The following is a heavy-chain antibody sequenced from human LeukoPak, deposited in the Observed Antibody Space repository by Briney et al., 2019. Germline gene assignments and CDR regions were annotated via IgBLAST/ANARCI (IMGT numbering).Heavy chain of an antibody. D-gene: IGHD5-24*01. CDR3: AKDRDGFGY. J-gene: IGHJ4*02. CDR1: GFTFSDYY. V-gene: IGHV3-23*01. CDR2: ISGSGGST. Sequence: AGGSLRLSCAASGFTFSDYYMSWIRQAPGKGLEWVSAISGSGGSTYYADSVKGRFTISRDNSKNTLYLQMNSLRAEDTAVYYCAKDRDGFGYWGQGTLVTVSS.